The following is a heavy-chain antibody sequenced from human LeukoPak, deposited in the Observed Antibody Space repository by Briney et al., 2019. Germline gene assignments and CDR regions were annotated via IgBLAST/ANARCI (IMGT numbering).Heavy chain of an antibody. D-gene: IGHD4-17*01. CDR3: ARDVHGDYGSGWFDP. CDR1: GGTFNNSA. V-gene: IGHV1-69*05. J-gene: IGHJ5*02. CDR2: IMPLFGTA. Sequence: SVKVSCKTSGGTFNNSAISWVRQAPGQGLEWLGGIMPLFGTAGYAQKFQGRVTLTKDESTRTVYLELTSLTSDDTAVYYCARDVHGDYGSGWFDPWGQGTLVSVSS.